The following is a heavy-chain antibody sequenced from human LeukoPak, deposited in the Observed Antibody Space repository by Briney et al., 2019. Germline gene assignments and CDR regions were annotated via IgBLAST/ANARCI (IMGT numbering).Heavy chain of an antibody. D-gene: IGHD3-22*01. Sequence: GASVKVSCKASGGTFSSYAISWVRQAPGQGLEWMGGIIPIFGTANYAQKFQGRVTITADESTSTAYMELSSLRSEDTAVYYCARAAPPQWYYDSSGYFNWFDPWGRGTLVTVSS. J-gene: IGHJ5*02. CDR1: GGTFSSYA. CDR3: ARAAPPQWYYDSSGYFNWFDP. V-gene: IGHV1-69*13. CDR2: IIPIFGTA.